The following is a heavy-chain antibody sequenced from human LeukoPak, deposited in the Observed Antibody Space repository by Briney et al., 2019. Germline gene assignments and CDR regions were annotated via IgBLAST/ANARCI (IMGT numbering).Heavy chain of an antibody. CDR2: VNPNSGGT. CDR3: ARAQNRVVVVPAARKKDAFDI. J-gene: IGHJ3*02. D-gene: IGHD2-2*01. V-gene: IGHV1-2*02. CDR1: GYTFTGYY. Sequence: ASVKVSCKASGYTFTGYYMHWVRQAPGQGLEWMGWVNPNSGGTNYAQKSQGRVTMTRDTSISTAYMELSRLRSDDTAVYYCARAQNRVVVVPAARKKDAFDIWGQGTMVTVPS.